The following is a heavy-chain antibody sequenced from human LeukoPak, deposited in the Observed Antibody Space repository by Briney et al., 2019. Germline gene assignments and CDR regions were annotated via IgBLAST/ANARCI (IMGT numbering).Heavy chain of an antibody. CDR3: VRGSGWYFY. J-gene: IGHJ4*02. CDR1: GGSISSGDYY. D-gene: IGHD6-19*01. CDR2: IYYSGST. V-gene: IGHV4-30-4*01. Sequence: SETLSLTCTVSGGSISSGDYYWSWIRQPPGKGLEWIGYIYYSGSTYYNPSLKSRVTISVDTSKNQFSLKLSSVTAADTAVYFCVRGSGWYFYWGQGTLVTVSS.